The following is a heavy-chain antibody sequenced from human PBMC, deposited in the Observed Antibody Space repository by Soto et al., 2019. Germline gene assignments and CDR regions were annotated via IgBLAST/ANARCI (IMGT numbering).Heavy chain of an antibody. D-gene: IGHD1-26*01. CDR3: ARSLGVGATNAFDI. CDR2: INSDWNST. CDR1: GFTFSSYW. Sequence: GESLKISCAASGFTFSSYWMHWVRQAPGKGLVWVSRINSDWNSTSYADSVKGRFTISRDNAKNTLYLQMNSLRAEETAVYYCARSLGVGATNAFDIWGQGTMVTVSS. V-gene: IGHV3-74*01. J-gene: IGHJ3*02.